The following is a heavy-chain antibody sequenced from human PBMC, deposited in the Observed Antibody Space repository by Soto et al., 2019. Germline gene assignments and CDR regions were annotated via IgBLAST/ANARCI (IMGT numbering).Heavy chain of an antibody. CDR3: GRSDRPFNWGIDY. CDR2: ISVYNGKT. V-gene: IGHV1-18*01. D-gene: IGHD7-27*01. J-gene: IGHJ4*02. Sequence: QVQLVQSGAEVKNPGASVKVSCKASGYTFVTYGINWVRQAPGQGLEWMGWISVYNGKTNYAEKFQDRVTVTTDTAKSAVYMELRGLRSDDTAVYYCGRSDRPFNWGIDYWGQGTLVTVSS. CDR1: GYTFVTYG.